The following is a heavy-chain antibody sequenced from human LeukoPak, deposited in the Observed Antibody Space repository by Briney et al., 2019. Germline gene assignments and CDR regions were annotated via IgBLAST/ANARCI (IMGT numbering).Heavy chain of an antibody. V-gene: IGHV3-23*01. CDR2: ISGPGGST. CDR1: GFTFSNLP. D-gene: IGHD1-1*01. Sequence: PGGSLRLSCAASGFTFSNLPMSWVRQAPGKGLDWVSAISGPGGSTYYADSVKDRFTISRDNSKNTLYLQMNSLRAEDTAVYYCGPTLGYSYYMDVWGKGTTVTVSS. CDR3: GPTLGYSYYMDV. J-gene: IGHJ6*03.